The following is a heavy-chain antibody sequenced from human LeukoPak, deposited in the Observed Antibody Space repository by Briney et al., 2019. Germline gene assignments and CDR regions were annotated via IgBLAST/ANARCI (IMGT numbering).Heavy chain of an antibody. CDR2: ISAYNGNT. Sequence: ASVKVSCKASGYTFTSYGISWVRQAPGQGLEWMGWISAYNGNTNYAQKLQGRVTMTTDTSTSTAYMELRSLRSDDTAVYYCARSRGMYYDILTGYYIFDYWGQGTLVTVSS. D-gene: IGHD3-9*01. CDR1: GYTFTSYG. J-gene: IGHJ4*02. V-gene: IGHV1-18*01. CDR3: ARSRGMYYDILTGYYIFDY.